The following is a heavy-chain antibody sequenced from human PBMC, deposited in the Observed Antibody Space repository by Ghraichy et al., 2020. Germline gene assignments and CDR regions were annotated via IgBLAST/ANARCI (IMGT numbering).Heavy chain of an antibody. CDR3: ARDRASITIFGVVMPNYYYGMDV. Sequence: ASVKVSCKASGYTFTSYDINWVRQATGQGLEWMGWMNPNSGNTGYAQKFQGRVTMTRNTSISTAYMELSSLRSEDTAVYYCARDRASITIFGVVMPNYYYGMDVWGQGTTVTVSS. J-gene: IGHJ6*02. D-gene: IGHD3-3*01. CDR1: GYTFTSYD. CDR2: MNPNSGNT. V-gene: IGHV1-8*01.